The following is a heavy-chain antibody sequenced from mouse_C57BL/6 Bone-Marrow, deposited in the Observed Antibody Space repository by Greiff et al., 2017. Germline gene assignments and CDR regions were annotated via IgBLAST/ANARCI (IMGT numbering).Heavy chain of an antibody. V-gene: IGHV5-4*01. J-gene: IGHJ3*01. Sequence: EVMLVESGGGLVKPGGSLKLSCAASGFTFSSYAMSWVRQTPEKRLEWVATISDGGSYTYYPDNVKGRFTISRDNAKNNLYLQMSHLKSEDTAMYYCARDAYYYGSSYFAYWGQGTLVTVSA. CDR1: GFTFSSYA. D-gene: IGHD1-1*01. CDR3: ARDAYYYGSSYFAY. CDR2: ISDGGSYT.